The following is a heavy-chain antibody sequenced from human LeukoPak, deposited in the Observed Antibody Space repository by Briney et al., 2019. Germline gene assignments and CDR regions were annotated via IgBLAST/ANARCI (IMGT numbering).Heavy chain of an antibody. J-gene: IGHJ5*02. CDR1: GYTFTSYG. CDR3: ARDPFTIFGVVINWFDP. D-gene: IGHD3-3*01. CDR2: ISAYNGNT. V-gene: IGHV1-18*01. Sequence: GASVKVSCKASGYTFTSYGTSWVRQAPGQGLEWMGWISAYNGNTNYAQKLQGRVTMTTDTSTSTAYMELRSLRSDDTAVYYCARDPFTIFGVVINWFDPWGQGTLVTVSS.